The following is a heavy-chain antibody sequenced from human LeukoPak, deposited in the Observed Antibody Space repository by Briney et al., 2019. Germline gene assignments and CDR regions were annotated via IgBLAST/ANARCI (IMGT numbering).Heavy chain of an antibody. J-gene: IGHJ5*02. V-gene: IGHV3-30-3*01. CDR1: GFTFSSYA. D-gene: IGHD1-1*01. CDR3: AKAVGGGTRYNWNRDNWFDP. Sequence: GGSLRLSCAASGFTFSSYAMHWVRQAPGKGLEWVAVISYDGSNKYYADSVKGRFTISRDNSKNTLYLQMNSLRAEDTAVYYCAKAVGGGTRYNWNRDNWFDPWGQGTLVTVSS. CDR2: ISYDGSNK.